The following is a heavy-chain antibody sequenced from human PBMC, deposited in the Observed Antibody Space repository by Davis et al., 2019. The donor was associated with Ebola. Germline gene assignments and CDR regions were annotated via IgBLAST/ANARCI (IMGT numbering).Heavy chain of an antibody. Sequence: AASVKVSCKASGYTFTHYAMHWVLPSPFPLLSVICWINAGNGNTKYSQKFQGRVTITRDTSASTAYMELSSLRSEDTAVHYCARAQVRATMVRGVIDYWGQGTLVTVSS. D-gene: IGHD3-10*01. V-gene: IGHV1-3*01. CDR2: INAGNGNT. J-gene: IGHJ4*02. CDR3: ARAQVRATMVRGVIDY. CDR1: GYTFTHYA.